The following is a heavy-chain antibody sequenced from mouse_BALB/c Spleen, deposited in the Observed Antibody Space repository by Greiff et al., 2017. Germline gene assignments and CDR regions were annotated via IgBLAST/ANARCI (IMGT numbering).Heavy chain of an antibody. Sequence: VQVVESGPGLVAPSQSLSITCTVSGFSLTSYGVHWVRQPPGKGLEWLGVIWAGGSTNYNSALMSRLSISKDNSKSQVFLKMNSLQTDDTAMYYCARDRGYGSSYYFDYWGQGTTLTVSS. CDR1: GFSLTSYG. CDR3: ARDRGYGSSYYFDY. CDR2: IWAGGST. D-gene: IGHD1-1*01. J-gene: IGHJ2*01. V-gene: IGHV2-9*02.